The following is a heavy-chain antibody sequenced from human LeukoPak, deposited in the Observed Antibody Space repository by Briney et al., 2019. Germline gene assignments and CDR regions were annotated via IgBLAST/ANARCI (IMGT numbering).Heavy chain of an antibody. CDR3: TTDRNYDILTGPNWFDP. Sequence: NAGGSLRLSCAASGFTFSNAWMSWVRQAPGKGLEWVGRIKSKTDGGTTDYAAPVKGRITISRDDSKNTLYLQMNSLKTEDTAVYYCTTDRNYDILTGPNWFDPWGQGTLVTVSS. J-gene: IGHJ5*02. CDR1: GFTFSNAW. CDR2: IKSKTDGGTT. V-gene: IGHV3-15*01. D-gene: IGHD3-9*01.